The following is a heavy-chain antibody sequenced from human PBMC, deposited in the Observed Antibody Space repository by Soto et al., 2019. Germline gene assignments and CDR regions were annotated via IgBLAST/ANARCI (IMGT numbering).Heavy chain of an antibody. V-gene: IGHV3-33*06. CDR2: IWYDGSNK. Sequence: GGSLRLSCAASGFTFSSYGMHWVRQAPGKGLEWVAVIWYDGSNKYYADSVKGRFTISRDNSKNTLYLQMNSLRAADTAVYYCANSDYDSSDFQHWGQGTLVTVSS. D-gene: IGHD3-22*01. J-gene: IGHJ1*01. CDR1: GFTFSSYG. CDR3: ANSDYDSSDFQH.